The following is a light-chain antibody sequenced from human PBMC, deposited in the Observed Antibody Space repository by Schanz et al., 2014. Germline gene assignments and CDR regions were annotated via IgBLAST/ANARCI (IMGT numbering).Light chain of an antibody. CDR2: GAS. CDR3: QQYVNSLT. Sequence: EIVMTQSPATLSVSPGERATLSCRASQSVSSNLAWYHQKPGQAPRLLIYGASSRATGIPDRFSGSGSGTDFTLTISILEPEDFAVYYCQQYVNSLTFGGGTRVEIK. J-gene: IGKJ4*01. V-gene: IGKV3-20*01. CDR1: QSVSSN.